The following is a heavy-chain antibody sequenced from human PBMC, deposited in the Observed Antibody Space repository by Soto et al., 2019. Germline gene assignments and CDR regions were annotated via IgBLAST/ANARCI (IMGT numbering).Heavy chain of an antibody. Sequence: GASVKVSCKASGGTFSSYTISWVRQAPGQGLEWMGRIIPILGIANYAQKFQGRVTITADKSTSTAYMELSSLRSEDTAVYYCARLFEEGPEATISFNFDYWGQGTLVTVS. CDR3: ARLFEEGPEATISFNFDY. D-gene: IGHD5-12*01. CDR2: IIPILGIA. J-gene: IGHJ4*02. V-gene: IGHV1-69*02. CDR1: GGTFSSYT.